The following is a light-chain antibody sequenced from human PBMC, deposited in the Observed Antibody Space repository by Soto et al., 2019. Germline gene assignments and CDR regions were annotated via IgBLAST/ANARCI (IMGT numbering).Light chain of an antibody. V-gene: IGKV1-39*01. J-gene: IGKJ1*01. CDR2: GAS. CDR1: RTVSLF. CDR3: QEALNEPWT. Sequence: VRLTHSXSSLSAAGWDKVTITPRAARTVSLFLSFYHQRRGXXPXXXXYGASNLLGGGPPRFSGSRSGTDFTPVITNLQPEDFGTYYGQEALNEPWTFGQGTKVDIK.